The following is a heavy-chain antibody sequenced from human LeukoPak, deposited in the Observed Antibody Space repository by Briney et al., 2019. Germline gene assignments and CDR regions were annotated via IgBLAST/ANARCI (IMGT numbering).Heavy chain of an antibody. V-gene: IGHV4-59*01. CDR2: IYYSGST. CDR1: GGSFSGYY. D-gene: IGHD3-3*01. Sequence: SETLSLTCAVYGGSFSGYYWSWIRQPPGKGLEWIGYIYYSGSTNYNPSLKSRVTISVDTSKNQFSLKLSSVTAADTAVYYCAACPITIFGVSYGMDVWGQGTTVTVSS. J-gene: IGHJ6*02. CDR3: AACPITIFGVSYGMDV.